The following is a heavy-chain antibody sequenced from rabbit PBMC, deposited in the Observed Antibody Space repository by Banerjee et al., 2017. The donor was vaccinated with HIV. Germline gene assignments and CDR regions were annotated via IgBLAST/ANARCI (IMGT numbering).Heavy chain of an antibody. CDR1: GFSFSSTYY. CDR3: ASVYAATSYYTL. D-gene: IGHD8-1*01. CDR2: IYTGSSGRT. Sequence: QEQLVESGGGLVQPEGSLTLTCTASGFSFSSTYYMCWVRQAPGKGLEWIGCIYTGSSGRTYYASWAKGRFTISRTSSTTVTLQMTSLTAADTATYFCASVYAATSYYTLWGPGTLVTVS. J-gene: IGHJ4*01. V-gene: IGHV1S45*01.